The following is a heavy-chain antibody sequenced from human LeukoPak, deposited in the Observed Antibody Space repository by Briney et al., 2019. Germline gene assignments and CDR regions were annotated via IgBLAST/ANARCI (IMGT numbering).Heavy chain of an antibody. CDR1: GYTFTSYG. D-gene: IGHD2-2*01. CDR3: ASPDCSSTSRRHRGAFDI. Sequence: APVKVSCKASGYTFTSYGISWVRQAPGQGLEWMGWISAYNGNTNYAQKLQGRVTMTTDTSTSTAYMELRSLRSDDTAVYYCASPDCSSTSRRHRGAFDIWGQGTMVTVSS. J-gene: IGHJ3*02. V-gene: IGHV1-18*01. CDR2: ISAYNGNT.